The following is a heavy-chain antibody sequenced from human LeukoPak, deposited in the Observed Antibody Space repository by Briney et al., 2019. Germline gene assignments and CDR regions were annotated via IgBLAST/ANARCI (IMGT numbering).Heavy chain of an antibody. CDR2: INGSGGST. CDR3: AKDGRYCSSTSCYAGHGWFDP. CDR1: GFTFSSYA. D-gene: IGHD2-2*01. Sequence: GGSLRLSCAASGFTFSSYAMSWVRQAPGKGLEWVSAINGSGGSTYYADSVKGRFTISRDNSKNTLYLQMNSLRAEDTAVYYCAKDGRYCSSTSCYAGHGWFDPWGQGTLVTVSS. V-gene: IGHV3-23*01. J-gene: IGHJ5*02.